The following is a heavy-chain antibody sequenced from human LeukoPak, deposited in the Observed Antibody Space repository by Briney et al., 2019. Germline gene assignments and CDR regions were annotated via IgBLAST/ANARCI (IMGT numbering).Heavy chain of an antibody. D-gene: IGHD3-22*01. Sequence: PGRSLRLSCAPSGFTFSGSAMHSVRHPSGKWLEWLVRIRSKAKNYATASAASVKGRFTISRDDSKNTAYLQMNSLKTEDTDVYYCTSVSYYDSSGYYSQFYFDYWGQGTLVTVSS. V-gene: IGHV3-73*01. CDR3: TSVSYYDSSGYYSQFYFDY. CDR1: GFTFSGSA. J-gene: IGHJ4*02. CDR2: IRSKAKNYAT.